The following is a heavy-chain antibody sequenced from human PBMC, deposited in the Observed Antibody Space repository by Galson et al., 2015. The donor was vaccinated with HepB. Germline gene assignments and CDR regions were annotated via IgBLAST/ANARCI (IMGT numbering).Heavy chain of an antibody. V-gene: IGHV1-3*01. CDR3: ARERNFDY. CDR1: GGTFSSYA. J-gene: IGHJ4*02. Sequence: SVKVSCKASGGTFSSYAISWVRQAPGQRLEWMGWINAGNGNTKYSQKFQGRVTITRDTSASTAYMELSSLRSEDTAVYYCARERNFDYWGQGTLVTVSS. CDR2: INAGNGNT.